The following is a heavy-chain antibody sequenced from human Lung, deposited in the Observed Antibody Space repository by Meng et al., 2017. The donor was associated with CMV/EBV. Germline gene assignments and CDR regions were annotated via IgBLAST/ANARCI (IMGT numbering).Heavy chain of an antibody. D-gene: IGHD2-15*01. CDR1: GFTLSSYW. J-gene: IGHJ4*01. CDR2: IGRDGSET. V-gene: IGHV3-7*01. Sequence: GESLKISCATSGFTLSSYWMSWVRQAPGKGLEWLAKIGRDGSETDYVDSLEGRFTISRDNAKNSLYLQMNSLRAEDTAVYYCARYFCESGSCFIDDWGHRXLVPVSS. CDR3: ARYFCESGSCFIDD.